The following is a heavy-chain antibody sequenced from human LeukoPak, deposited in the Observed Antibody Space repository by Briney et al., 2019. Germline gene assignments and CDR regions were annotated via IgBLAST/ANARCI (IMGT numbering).Heavy chain of an antibody. CDR3: ARDRPPGRGYYPVSPFDF. J-gene: IGHJ4*02. CDR2: ISTYNGNT. D-gene: IGHD3-3*01. CDR1: GYTFTSYG. Sequence: GASVKVSCKASGYTFTSYGISWVRQAPGQGLEWMGWISTYNGNTNYAQNLQDRVTMTTDTSTGTASMELRSLRSDDTAMYYCARDRPPGRGYYPVSPFDFWGQGTLVIVSS. V-gene: IGHV1-18*01.